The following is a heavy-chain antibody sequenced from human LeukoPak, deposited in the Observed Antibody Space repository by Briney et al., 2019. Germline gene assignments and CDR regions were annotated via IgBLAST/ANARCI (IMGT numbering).Heavy chain of an antibody. CDR1: GFTFSSYE. CDR2: ISSSGSTI. J-gene: IGHJ4*02. Sequence: GGSLRLSCAASGFTFSSYEMNWVRQAPGKGLEWVSYISSSGSTIYYADSVEGRFTISRDNAKNSLYLQMNSLRAEDTAVYYCARQGWFGELTRGYFDYWGQGTPVTVSS. D-gene: IGHD3-10*01. V-gene: IGHV3-48*03. CDR3: ARQGWFGELTRGYFDY.